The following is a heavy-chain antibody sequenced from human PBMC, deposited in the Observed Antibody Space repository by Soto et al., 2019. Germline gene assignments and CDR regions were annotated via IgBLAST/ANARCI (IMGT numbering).Heavy chain of an antibody. D-gene: IGHD2-2*01. V-gene: IGHV4-59*01. CDR1: GGSISRYY. Sequence: SETLSLTSTVPGGSISRYYWGWIRQPPGKGLEWIGYIYYSGSTNYNPSLKSRVTIPVDTSKNQFSLNLSSVTAADTAVYYCARAGPREVPAATYGMDVWGQGTTVTVSS. CDR2: IYYSGST. J-gene: IGHJ6*02. CDR3: ARAGPREVPAATYGMDV.